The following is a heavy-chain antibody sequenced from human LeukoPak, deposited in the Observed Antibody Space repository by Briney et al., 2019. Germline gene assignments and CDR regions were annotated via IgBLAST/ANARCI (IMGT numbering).Heavy chain of an antibody. J-gene: IGHJ6*02. CDR3: ARDIVVVPAAHYYYYYGMDV. CDR1: GYTFTSYG. CDR2: ISAYNGNT. V-gene: IGHV1-18*01. D-gene: IGHD2-2*01. Sequence: ASVKVSCKASGYTFTSYGISWVRQAPGQGLEWMGWISAYNGNTNYAQKLQGRVTMTTDTSTSTAYMELRSLRSDDTAVYYCARDIVVVPAAHYYYYYGMDVWGQGTTVTVSS.